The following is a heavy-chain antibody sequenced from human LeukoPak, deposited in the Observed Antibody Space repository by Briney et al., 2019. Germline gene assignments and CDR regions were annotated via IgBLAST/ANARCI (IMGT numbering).Heavy chain of an antibody. J-gene: IGHJ4*02. CDR3: AKDPYGSGSYWIDY. D-gene: IGHD3-10*01. V-gene: IGHV3-30*18. CDR2: ISYDGSNK. CDR1: GFTFSSYG. Sequence: GGSLRLSCAASGFTFSSYGMNWVRQAPGKGLEWVAVISYDGSNKHHADSVKGRFTISRDNSKNTLYLQMNSLRAEDTAVYYCAKDPYGSGSYWIDYWGQGTLVTVSS.